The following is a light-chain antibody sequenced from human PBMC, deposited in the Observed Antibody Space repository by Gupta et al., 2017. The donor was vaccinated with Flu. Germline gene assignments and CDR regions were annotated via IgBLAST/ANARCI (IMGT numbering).Light chain of an antibody. CDR3: QSYDSSLSGWM. CDR1: SSNIGAGYD. Sequence: QSVLTQPPSVSGAPGQRVTISCTGSSSNIGAGYDLHWYQQLPGTAPKLLIYANSNRPSGFPDRFAGSKSGTSASLAITGLQAEDEADYYGQSYDSSLSGWMFGGGTKLTVL. J-gene: IGLJ3*02. V-gene: IGLV1-40*01. CDR2: ANS.